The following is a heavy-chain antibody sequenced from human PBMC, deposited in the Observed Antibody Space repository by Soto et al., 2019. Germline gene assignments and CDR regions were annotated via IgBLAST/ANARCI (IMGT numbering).Heavy chain of an antibody. D-gene: IGHD3-22*01. V-gene: IGHV3-30-3*01. CDR1: GFTFSSYA. CDR2: ISYDGSNK. Sequence: LRLSCAASGFTFSSYAMHWVRQAPGKGLEWVAVISYDGSNKYYADSVKGRFTISRDNSKNTLYLQMNSLRAEDTAVYYCADGAGSSGYFDYWGQGTLVTVSS. J-gene: IGHJ4*02. CDR3: ADGAGSSGYFDY.